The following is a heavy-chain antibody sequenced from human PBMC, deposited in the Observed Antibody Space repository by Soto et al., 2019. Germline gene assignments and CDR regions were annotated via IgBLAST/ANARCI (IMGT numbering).Heavy chain of an antibody. Sequence: QVQLVQSGAEVKKPGSSVKVSCKASGGTFSSYAISWVRHAPGQGLEWMGGIIPIFGTANYAQKFQGRVTITADEYTSTAYMELSSLRSEDTAVYYCARVVFVVVIKPSGRFGMAVWGHGTTVTVSS. V-gene: IGHV1-69*01. CDR3: ARVVFVVVIKPSGRFGMAV. J-gene: IGHJ6*02. D-gene: IGHD3-3*01. CDR1: GGTFSSYA. CDR2: IIPIFGTA.